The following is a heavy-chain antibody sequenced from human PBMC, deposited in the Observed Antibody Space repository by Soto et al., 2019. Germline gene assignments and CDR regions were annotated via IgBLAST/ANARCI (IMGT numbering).Heavy chain of an antibody. D-gene: IGHD1-1*01. CDR2: ITGSGGDT. CDR3: VKGSTTSRPYYFDY. Sequence: GGSLRLSCVVSGFPFSDYAMGWVRQAPGKGLEWVSAITGSGGDTYHADSVKGRFTISRDNSKNTLYLQMNSLRAEDTAIYYCVKGSTTSRPYYFDYWGQGTLVTVSS. J-gene: IGHJ4*02. V-gene: IGHV3-23*01. CDR1: GFPFSDYA.